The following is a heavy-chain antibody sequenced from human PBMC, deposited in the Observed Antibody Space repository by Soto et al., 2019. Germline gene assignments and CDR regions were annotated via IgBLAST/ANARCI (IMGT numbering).Heavy chain of an antibody. Sequence: PSETLSLTCAVSGGSISRSNWWSWVRQPPGKGLEWIGEIYHSGSTNYHPSLKSRVTISVDKSKNQFSLKLTSLTAADTAVYYCARSITFDWLFFDNWGQVTLVTVSS. CDR3: ARSITFDWLFFDN. CDR1: GGSISRSNW. D-gene: IGHD3-9*01. J-gene: IGHJ4*02. V-gene: IGHV4-4*02. CDR2: IYHSGST.